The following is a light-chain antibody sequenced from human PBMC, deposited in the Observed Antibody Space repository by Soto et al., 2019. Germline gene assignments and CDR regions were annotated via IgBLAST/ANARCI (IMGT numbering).Light chain of an antibody. J-gene: IGKJ1*01. V-gene: IGKV1-39*01. CDR3: QQCFSIPPT. CDR1: HSIDNY. Sequence: DIQMTQSPSPLSASVGDRVTITCRASHSIDNYLSWYQQKPGKAPKLLIYAASNLQRGVSSRFSGSGSGTDFTLTIDSLQPDDFAIYYCQQCFSIPPTFGHGTKVDIK. CDR2: AAS.